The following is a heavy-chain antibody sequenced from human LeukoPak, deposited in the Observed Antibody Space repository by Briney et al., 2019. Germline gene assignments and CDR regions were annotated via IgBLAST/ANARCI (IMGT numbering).Heavy chain of an antibody. CDR2: ISGSGGST. CDR3: AAGYCSSTSCPGYYYGMDV. Sequence: PGGSLRLSCAASGFTFSSYAMSWVRQAPGKGLEWVSAISGSGGSTYYADSVKGRFTTSRDNSKNTLYLQMNSLRAEDTAVYYCAAGYCSSTSCPGYYYGMDVWGQGTTVTVSS. J-gene: IGHJ6*02. CDR1: GFTFSSYA. V-gene: IGHV3-23*01. D-gene: IGHD2-2*01.